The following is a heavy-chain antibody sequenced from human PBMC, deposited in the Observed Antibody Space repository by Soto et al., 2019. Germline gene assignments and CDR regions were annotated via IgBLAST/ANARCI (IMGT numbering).Heavy chain of an antibody. Sequence: PGESLKISCKGSGYRFTSYWIGWVRQMPGKGLEWMGRIDPSDSYTNYSPSFQGHVTISADKSISTAYLQWSSLKASDTAMYYCARLSSRGRDGYKAFDPWGQGTLVTVSS. V-gene: IGHV5-10-1*01. J-gene: IGHJ5*02. CDR3: ARLSSRGRDGYKAFDP. CDR1: GYRFTSYW. CDR2: IDPSDSYT. D-gene: IGHD5-12*01.